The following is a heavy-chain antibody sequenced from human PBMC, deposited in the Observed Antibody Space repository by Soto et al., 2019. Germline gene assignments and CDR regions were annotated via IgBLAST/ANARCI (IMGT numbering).Heavy chain of an antibody. CDR1: GYTCTGYY. V-gene: IGHV1-2*04. J-gene: IGHJ6*02. CDR2: INPNSGGT. Sequence: ASVKVSCKASGYTCTGYYMHGVLQSPVQWLDWMGWINPNSGGTNYAQKFQGWVTMTRDTSISTAYMELSRLRSDDTAVYYCARCTVNCSGGSCYLVPDYGMDVWGQGTTVTVSS. CDR3: ARCTVNCSGGSCYLVPDYGMDV. D-gene: IGHD2-15*01.